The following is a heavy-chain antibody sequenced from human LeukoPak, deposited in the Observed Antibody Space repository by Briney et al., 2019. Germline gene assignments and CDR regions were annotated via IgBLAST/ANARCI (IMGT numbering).Heavy chain of an antibody. CDR1: GGSFRGYY. CDR3: ARSVVVIPLYYYYYYMDV. CDR2: INHSGST. V-gene: IGHV4-34*01. J-gene: IGHJ6*03. Sequence: AETLSLTCAVYGGSFRGYYWRWLRQPRGKGGEGVGEINHSGSTNCSPSLKSRVTISVDTPKHQFSLKLSSVAAADTAVYYCARSVVVIPLYYYYYYMDVWGKGTTVTVSS. D-gene: IGHD3-22*01.